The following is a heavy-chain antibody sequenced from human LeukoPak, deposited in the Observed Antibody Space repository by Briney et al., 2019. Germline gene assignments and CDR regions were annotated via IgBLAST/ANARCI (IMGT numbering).Heavy chain of an antibody. CDR1: GFTFSDYY. V-gene: IGHV3-15*01. J-gene: IGHJ4*02. CDR3: TTDPEMATNCR. Sequence: PGGSLRLSCAASGFTFSDYYMTWIRQAPGKGLEWVGRIKSRTDGGTTDYAAPVKGRFTISRDDSKNTLYLQMNSLKTEDTAVYYCTTDPEMATNCRWGQGTLVTVSS. CDR2: IKSRTDGGTT. D-gene: IGHD5-24*01.